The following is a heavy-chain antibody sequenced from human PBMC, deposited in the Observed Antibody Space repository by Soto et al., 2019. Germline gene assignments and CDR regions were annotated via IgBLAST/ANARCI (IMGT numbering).Heavy chain of an antibody. CDR1: GRSFSGYY. D-gene: IGHD3-3*01. CDR2: INHSGST. V-gene: IGHV4-34*01. CDR3: ARIGDFWSGYYRYYYYYMDV. Sequence: SETLSLTCAVYGRSFSGYYWSWIRQPPGKGLEWIGEINHSGSTNYNPSLKSRVTISVDTSKNQFSLKLSSVTAADTAVYYCARIGDFWSGYYRYYYYYMDVWGKGTTVTVSS. J-gene: IGHJ6*03.